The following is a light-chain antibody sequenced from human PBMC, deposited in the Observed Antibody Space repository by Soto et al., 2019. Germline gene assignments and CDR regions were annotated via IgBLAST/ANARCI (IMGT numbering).Light chain of an antibody. CDR1: QSVSSSY. CDR2: GAS. Sequence: EIVLTQSPGTLSLSPGERATLSCRASQSVSSSYLAWYQQKPGQAPRPLIYGASSRATGIPDRFSGSGSGKDFTLTISRLEPEDFAVYYRLQYGSLPYPFGQGTKLEIK. V-gene: IGKV3-20*01. CDR3: LQYGSLPYP. J-gene: IGKJ2*01.